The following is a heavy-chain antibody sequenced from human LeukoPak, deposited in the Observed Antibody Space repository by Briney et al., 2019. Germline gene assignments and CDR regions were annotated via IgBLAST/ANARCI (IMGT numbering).Heavy chain of an antibody. D-gene: IGHD3-3*01. CDR2: INPNSGGT. Sequence: ASVKVSCKASGYTFTGYYMHWVRQAPGQGLEWMGWINPNSGGTNYAQKFQGRVTMTRDTSNSTAYMELSRLRSDDTAVYYCARDQPNYDFWSGNFDYWGQGTLVTVSS. V-gene: IGHV1-2*02. CDR1: GYTFTGYY. J-gene: IGHJ4*02. CDR3: ARDQPNYDFWSGNFDY.